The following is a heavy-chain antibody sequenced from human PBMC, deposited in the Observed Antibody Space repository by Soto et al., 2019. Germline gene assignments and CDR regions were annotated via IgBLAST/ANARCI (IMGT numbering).Heavy chain of an antibody. Sequence: QVQLQQWGAGLLKPSETLSLTCAVYGGSFSGYYWSWIRQPPGKGLEWIGEINHSGSTNYNPSLRGRVTTSVDTSKNQFSPTLNSVTAADTAVYYCARALGYTYGHLPIDYWGQRTLVTVSS. CDR2: INHSGST. D-gene: IGHD5-18*01. J-gene: IGHJ4*02. CDR1: GGSFSGYY. CDR3: ARALGYTYGHLPIDY. V-gene: IGHV4-34*01.